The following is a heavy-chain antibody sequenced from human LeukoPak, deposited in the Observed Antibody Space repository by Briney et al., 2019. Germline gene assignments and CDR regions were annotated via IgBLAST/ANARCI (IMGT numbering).Heavy chain of an antibody. V-gene: IGHV1-18*01. CDR1: GYTFTSYG. J-gene: IGHJ5*02. D-gene: IGHD4-17*01. Sequence: ASVKVSCKASGYTFTSYGISWVRQAPGQGLEWMGWISAYNGNTNYAQKLQGRVTMTTDTSTSTAYMELRSLRSDDTAVYYCAGDWDTGYGDYGWFDPWGQGTLVTVSS. CDR2: ISAYNGNT. CDR3: AGDWDTGYGDYGWFDP.